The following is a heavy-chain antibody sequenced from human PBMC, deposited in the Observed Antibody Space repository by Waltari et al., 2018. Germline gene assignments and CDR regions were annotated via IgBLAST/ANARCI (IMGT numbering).Heavy chain of an antibody. CDR1: GFTFNSYV. D-gene: IGHD5-18*01. V-gene: IGHV3-23*04. Sequence: EVQLVESGGGLVQPGGSLRVSCTASGFTFNSYVMTWVRQAPGKGLEGVSRISRSGGSTYYADSVKGRFTISRDNSKNTLYLQMNSLRAEDTAVYYCSKGDGYHDYYFDYWGQGTLVTVSS. J-gene: IGHJ4*02. CDR2: ISRSGGST. CDR3: SKGDGYHDYYFDY.